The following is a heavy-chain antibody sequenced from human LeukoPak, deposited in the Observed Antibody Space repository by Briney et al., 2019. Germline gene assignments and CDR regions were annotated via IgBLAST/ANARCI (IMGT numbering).Heavy chain of an antibody. CDR1: GXTFSNYG. Sequence: GGSLRLSCAASGXTFSNYGMSWVRKAPGKGLEWVSFIYTSGSSTFYADSVKGRFTISRDNSKNTLYLQMNSLRAEDTAVYYCATDVTWGQGTLVTVSS. CDR3: ATDVT. CDR2: IYTSGSST. V-gene: IGHV3-23*03. J-gene: IGHJ5*02.